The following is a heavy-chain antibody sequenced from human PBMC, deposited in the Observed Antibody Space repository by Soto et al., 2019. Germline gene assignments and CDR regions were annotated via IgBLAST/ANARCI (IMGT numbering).Heavy chain of an antibody. Sequence: QVQLVQSGAEVKKPGSSVKVSCKASGGTFSSYAISWVRQAPGQGLEWMGGIIPIFGTANYAQKFQGRVTITADESTITAYMELSSLRSEDTAVYYCARGGIAARPTYKNWFDPWGQGTLVTVSS. CDR2: IIPIFGTA. D-gene: IGHD6-6*01. CDR1: GGTFSSYA. J-gene: IGHJ5*02. CDR3: ARGGIAARPTYKNWFDP. V-gene: IGHV1-69*12.